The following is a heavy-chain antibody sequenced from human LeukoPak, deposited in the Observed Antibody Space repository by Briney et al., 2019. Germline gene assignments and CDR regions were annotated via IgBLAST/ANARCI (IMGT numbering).Heavy chain of an antibody. Sequence: ASVKVSCKASGGTFSSYAISWVRQAPGQGLEWMGRIIPILGIANYAQKFQGRVMITADKSTSTAYMELSSLRSEDTAVYYCARDRGNSSHWGQGTLVTVSS. CDR3: ARDRGNSSH. CDR1: GGTFSSYA. D-gene: IGHD4-23*01. CDR2: IIPILGIA. J-gene: IGHJ4*02. V-gene: IGHV1-69*04.